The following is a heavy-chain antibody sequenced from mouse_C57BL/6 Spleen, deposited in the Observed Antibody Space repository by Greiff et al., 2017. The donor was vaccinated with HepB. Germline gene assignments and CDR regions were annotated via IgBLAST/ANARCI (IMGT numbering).Heavy chain of an antibody. CDR1: GYTFTSYW. J-gene: IGHJ3*01. D-gene: IGHD3-2*02. Sequence: QVQVQQPGAELVKPGASVKLSCKASGYTFTSYWMQWVKQRPGQGLEWIGEIDPSDSYTNYNQKFKGKATLTVDTSSSTAYMQLSSLTSEDSAVYYCARGAQATSSWFAYWGQGTLVTVSA. CDR3: ARGAQATSSWFAY. V-gene: IGHV1-50*01. CDR2: IDPSDSYT.